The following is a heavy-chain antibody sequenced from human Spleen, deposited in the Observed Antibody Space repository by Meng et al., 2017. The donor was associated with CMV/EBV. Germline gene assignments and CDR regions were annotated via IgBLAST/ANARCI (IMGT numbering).Heavy chain of an antibody. CDR2: ISSSGNYI. V-gene: IGHV3-21*04. J-gene: IGHJ6*02. CDR3: ARASSGSSPGVDV. CDR1: GFTFTSYS. D-gene: IGHD3-10*01. Sequence: GGSLRLSCAASGFTFTSYSMNWVRQAPGKGLEWVSSISSSGNYIYYADSVKGRFTISRDNAKNSLYLQMNSLKTEDTAVYYCARASSGSSPGVDVWGQGTTVTVSS.